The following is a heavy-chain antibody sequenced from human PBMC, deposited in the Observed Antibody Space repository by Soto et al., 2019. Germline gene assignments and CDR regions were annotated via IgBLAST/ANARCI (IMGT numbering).Heavy chain of an antibody. D-gene: IGHD6-13*01. V-gene: IGHV3-33*01. Sequence: QVQLVASGGGVVQPGRSLRLSCAASGFTFSSYPMHWVRQAPGKGLEWVAVIWNDGSNKFYADSVKGRFTISRDNSKNTLYLQMNSLRAEDTAVYYCARIGSWALNFDYWGQGTLVTVSS. CDR2: IWNDGSNK. CDR1: GFTFSSYP. J-gene: IGHJ4*02. CDR3: ARIGSWALNFDY.